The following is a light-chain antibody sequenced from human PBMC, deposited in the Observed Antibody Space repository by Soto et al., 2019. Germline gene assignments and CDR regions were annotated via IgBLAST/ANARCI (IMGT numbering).Light chain of an antibody. Sequence: IVLTQSPGTLSLFPGERATLSCRASQSLSTRHLAWYQQKPGQAPRLLIYCASNRATGIPDGFSDSGSGTDFPLTISRLEPDDVAVYHCQQDGSSPTFGQGTRLEI. J-gene: IGKJ5*01. V-gene: IGKV3-20*01. CDR3: QQDGSSPT. CDR2: CAS. CDR1: QSLSTRH.